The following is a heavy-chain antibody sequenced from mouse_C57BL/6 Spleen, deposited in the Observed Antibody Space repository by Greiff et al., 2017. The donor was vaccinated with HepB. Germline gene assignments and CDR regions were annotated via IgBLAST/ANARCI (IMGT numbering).Heavy chain of an antibody. CDR1: GFPFSDAW. CDR2: IRNKANNHAT. CDR3: TTYYYGSSYKRGFDY. D-gene: IGHD1-1*01. J-gene: IGHJ2*01. V-gene: IGHV6-6*01. Sequence: EVQVVESGGGLVQPGGSMKLSCVAFGFPFSDAWMDWVRQSPEKGLEWVAEIRNKANNHATYYAESVKGRFTISRDDSKSSVYLQMNSLRAEDTGIYYCTTYYYGSSYKRGFDYWGQGTTLTVSS.